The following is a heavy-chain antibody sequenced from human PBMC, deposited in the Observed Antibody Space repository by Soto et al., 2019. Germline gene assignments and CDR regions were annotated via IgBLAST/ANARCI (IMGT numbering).Heavy chain of an antibody. Sequence: SVKVSCKASGGTFSSYAISWVRQAPGQGLEWMGGIIPIFGTANYAQKFQGRVTITADESTSTAYMELSSLRSEDTAVYYCARVHHSILTGYLHYWGQGTLVTVSS. V-gene: IGHV1-69*13. D-gene: IGHD3-9*01. J-gene: IGHJ4*02. CDR2: IIPIFGTA. CDR3: ARVHHSILTGYLHY. CDR1: GGTFSSYA.